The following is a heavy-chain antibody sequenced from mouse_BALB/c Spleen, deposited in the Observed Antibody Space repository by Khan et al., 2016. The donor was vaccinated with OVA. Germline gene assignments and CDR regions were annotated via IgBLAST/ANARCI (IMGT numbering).Heavy chain of an antibody. CDR2: ISTGGGST. D-gene: IGHD2-1*01. V-gene: IGHV5-12-2*01. Sequence: EVELVESGGGLVQPGGSLKLSCAASGFTFSSYIMSWVRQTPEKRLEWVAYISTGGGSTYYIDTVKGRFTLSRDNAKNTLYVQMSSLKSEDTAMYYCARHGNYVSLDDWGQDTTLTCAS. CDR1: GFTFSSYI. CDR3: ARHGNYVSLDD. J-gene: IGHJ2*01.